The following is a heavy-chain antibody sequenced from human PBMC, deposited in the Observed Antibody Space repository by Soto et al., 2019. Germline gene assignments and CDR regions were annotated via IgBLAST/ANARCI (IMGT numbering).Heavy chain of an antibody. J-gene: IGHJ5*02. CDR1: GYTFTSYD. Sequence: ASVKVSCKASGYTFTSYDINWVRQATGQGLEWMGWMSPNSGNTGYAQKFQGRVTMTRNTSISTAYMELSSLRSEDTAVYYCAGTQPGILVVPAVPRGDNWFDPWGQGTLVTVSS. CDR2: MSPNSGNT. CDR3: AGTQPGILVVPAVPRGDNWFDP. V-gene: IGHV1-8*01. D-gene: IGHD2-2*01.